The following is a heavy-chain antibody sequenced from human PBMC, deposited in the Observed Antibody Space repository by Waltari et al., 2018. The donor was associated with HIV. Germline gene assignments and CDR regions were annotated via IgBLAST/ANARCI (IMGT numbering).Heavy chain of an antibody. Sequence: STGSTIYYADSVKDRFTISRDNAKNSLYLQMNSLRAEDTAVYYCARSSLRSSSCYVTLYWYFDLWGRGTLVTVSS. J-gene: IGHJ2*01. CDR2: STGSTI. V-gene: IGHV3-48*03. D-gene: IGHD6-13*01. CDR3: ARSSLRSSSCYVTLYWYFDL.